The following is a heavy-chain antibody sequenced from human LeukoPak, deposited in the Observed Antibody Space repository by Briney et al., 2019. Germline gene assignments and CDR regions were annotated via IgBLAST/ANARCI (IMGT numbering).Heavy chain of an antibody. Sequence: PGRSLRLSCAASGFTFSSYGMHWVRQAPGKGLEWVAVIWYDGSNKYYADSVKGRFTISRDNSKNTLYLQMNSLRAEDTAVYYCAAHHGEPGYFDYWGQGTLVTVSS. CDR3: AAHHGEPGYFDY. V-gene: IGHV3-33*01. CDR1: GFTFSSYG. D-gene: IGHD1-26*01. J-gene: IGHJ4*02. CDR2: IWYDGSNK.